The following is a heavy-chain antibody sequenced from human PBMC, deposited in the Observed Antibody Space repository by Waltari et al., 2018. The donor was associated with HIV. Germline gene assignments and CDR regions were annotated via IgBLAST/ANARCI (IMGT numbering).Heavy chain of an antibody. CDR3: ARVADLRFHY. Sequence: QVHLVESGGGGVQRGRSLRLSCAASGFNFNVYSMHWVRQAPGKGLEWVGFISYDGTNEHYADSVKCRFTISRDSSMSTVYLQMNSLRAEDTAVYYCARVADLRFHYWGQGTLVTVSS. CDR1: GFNFNVYS. CDR2: ISYDGTNE. V-gene: IGHV3-30*16. J-gene: IGHJ4*02.